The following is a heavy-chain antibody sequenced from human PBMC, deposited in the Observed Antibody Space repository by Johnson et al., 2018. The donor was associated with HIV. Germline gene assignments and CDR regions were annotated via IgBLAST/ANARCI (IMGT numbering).Heavy chain of an antibody. D-gene: IGHD1-7*01. CDR2: IYSGGKT. Sequence: VHLVESGGGLIQPGGSLRLSCAASGFTVSSNYMSWVRLAQGKGLEWVSVIYSGGKTYYADSVKGRFTISRDNSKNTLYLQMNSLRVEDTAVYYCARDSPTGTTKGYAFDIWGQGTMVTVSS. J-gene: IGHJ3*02. CDR3: ARDSPTGTTKGYAFDI. V-gene: IGHV3-53*01. CDR1: GFTVSSNY.